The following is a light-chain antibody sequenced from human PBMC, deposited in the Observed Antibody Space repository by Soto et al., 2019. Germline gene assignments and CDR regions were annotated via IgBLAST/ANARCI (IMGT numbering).Light chain of an antibody. CDR1: RSDIGSNY. V-gene: IGLV1-47*01. CDR3: ASWDYTLSVSI. Sequence: QSVLTQPPSASGTPGQRVTISCSGSRSDIGSNYVYWYQHLPGMAPKLLIYRNDQRPSGVPDRISGSRSGTSASLAIIGLRSEDEADYYCASWDYTLSVSIFGGGTKLTVL. CDR2: RND. J-gene: IGLJ2*01.